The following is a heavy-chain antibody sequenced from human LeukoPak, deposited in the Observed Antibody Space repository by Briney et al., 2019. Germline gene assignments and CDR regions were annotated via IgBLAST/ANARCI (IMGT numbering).Heavy chain of an antibody. CDR3: ARRDCTNGVCYTDY. CDR1: GGSISSYY. Sequence: SETLSLTCTVSGGSISSYYWSWIRQPPGKGLEWIGYIYYSGSTYYNPSLKSRVTISVDTSKNQFSLKLSSVTAADTAVYYCARRDCTNGVCYTDYWGQGTLVTVSS. V-gene: IGHV4-59*06. CDR2: IYYSGST. D-gene: IGHD2-8*01. J-gene: IGHJ4*02.